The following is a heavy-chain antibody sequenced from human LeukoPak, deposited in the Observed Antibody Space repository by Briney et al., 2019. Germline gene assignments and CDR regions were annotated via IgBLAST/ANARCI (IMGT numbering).Heavy chain of an antibody. CDR1: GYTLTELS. CDR3: ARDRGIAARPFRFDP. Sequence: ASVKVSCKVSGYTLTELSMHWVRQAPGKGLEWMGGFDPEDGETIYAQKFQGRVTMTTDTSASTAYMELRSLRSDDTAVYYCARDRGIAARPFRFDPWGQGTLVTVSS. J-gene: IGHJ5*02. V-gene: IGHV1-24*01. D-gene: IGHD6-6*01. CDR2: FDPEDGET.